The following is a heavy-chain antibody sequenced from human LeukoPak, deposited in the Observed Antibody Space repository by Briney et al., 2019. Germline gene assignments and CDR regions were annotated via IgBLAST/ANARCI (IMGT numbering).Heavy chain of an antibody. V-gene: IGHV3-21*04. Sequence: PGGSLRLSCAASGFTFSSYSMNWVRQAPGKGLEWVSSISSSSSYIYYADSVKGRFTISRDNSKNTLYLQMNSLRAEDTAVYYCAKDRRAAGQVFDYWGQGTLVTVSS. CDR2: ISSSSSYI. CDR3: AKDRRAAGQVFDY. CDR1: GFTFSSYS. J-gene: IGHJ4*02. D-gene: IGHD6-13*01.